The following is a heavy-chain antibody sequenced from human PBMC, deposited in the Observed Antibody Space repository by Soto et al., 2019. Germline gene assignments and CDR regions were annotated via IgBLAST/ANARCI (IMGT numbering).Heavy chain of an antibody. CDR3: AKIEMGWFAH. J-gene: IGHJ5*02. CDR1: GFSFFSYA. D-gene: IGHD2-8*01. V-gene: IGHV3-23*01. CDR2: ISGSGGHT. Sequence: AGGSLRLSCTGSGFSFFSYAMSWVRQAPGKGLEWVSTISGSGGHTYYADSVKGRFVVSGDNDKNTVYLHMSSLTGEDTAVYFCAKIEMGWFAHWGQGTQVTVSS.